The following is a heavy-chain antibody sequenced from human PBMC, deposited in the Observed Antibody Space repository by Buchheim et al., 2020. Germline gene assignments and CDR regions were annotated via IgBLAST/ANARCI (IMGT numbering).Heavy chain of an antibody. CDR2: INPSGGST. Sequence: QVQLVQSGAEAKKPGASVKVSCKASGYTFTSYYMHWVRQAPGQGLEWMGIINPSGGSTSYAQKFQGRVTMTRDTYTSPVHMELSSLRSEDTAVYYCARGTLAYCGGDCYSGGMDVWGQGTT. CDR3: ARGTLAYCGGDCYSGGMDV. J-gene: IGHJ6*02. D-gene: IGHD2-21*02. V-gene: IGHV1-46*01. CDR1: GYTFTSYY.